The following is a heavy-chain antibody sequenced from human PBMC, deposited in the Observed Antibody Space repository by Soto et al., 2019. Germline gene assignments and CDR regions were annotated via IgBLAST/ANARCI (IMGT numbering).Heavy chain of an antibody. V-gene: IGHV1-2*02. CDR3: ARQLAYCGGDCYTEPVDY. D-gene: IGHD2-21*02. CDR2: INPNSGDT. J-gene: IGHJ4*02. CDR1: GGTFNNYA. Sequence: ASVKVSCKASGGTFNNYAISWVLQAPGQGLEWMGWINPNSGDTKYAQRFQGRVTMTKDTSITTAYMELTRLRSDDTAVYYCARQLAYCGGDCYTEPVDYWGQGTLVTVSS.